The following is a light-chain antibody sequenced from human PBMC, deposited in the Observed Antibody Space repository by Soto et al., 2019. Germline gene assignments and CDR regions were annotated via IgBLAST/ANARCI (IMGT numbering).Light chain of an antibody. V-gene: IGLV2-14*03. CDR3: SSYTTSSTLV. Sequence: QSALTQPASVSGSPGQSITISCTGTSSDVGGYNFVSWYQQHPGKAPKLMIYEVTSRPSGVSNRFSGSKSGNTAFLTISGLQPEDEADYYCSSYTTSSTLVFGTGTKLTVL. J-gene: IGLJ1*01. CDR1: SSDVGGYNF. CDR2: EVT.